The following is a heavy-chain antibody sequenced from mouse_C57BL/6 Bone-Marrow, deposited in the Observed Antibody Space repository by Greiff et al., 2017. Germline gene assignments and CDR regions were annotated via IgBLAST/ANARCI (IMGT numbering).Heavy chain of an antibody. D-gene: IGHD4-1*01. CDR3: ARSKNWDSWFAY. CDR1: GYAFTNYL. V-gene: IGHV1-54*01. Sequence: VQLQQSGAELVRPGTSVKVSCKASGYAFTNYLIEWVKQRPGQGLEWIGVINPGSGGTNYNEKFKGKATLTADKSSSTAYMQFSSLTCEDSAVYFSARSKNWDSWFAYWGQGTLVTVSA. J-gene: IGHJ3*01. CDR2: INPGSGGT.